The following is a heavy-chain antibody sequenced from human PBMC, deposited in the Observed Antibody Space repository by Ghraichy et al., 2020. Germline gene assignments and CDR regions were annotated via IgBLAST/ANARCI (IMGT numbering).Heavy chain of an antibody. CDR2: ISGSGDGT. D-gene: IGHD3-16*01. CDR1: GFTFRSYA. V-gene: IGHV3-23*01. Sequence: GGSLRLSCAASGFTFRSYAMTWVRQAPGKGLEWVSVISGSGDGTNYADSVKGRFTMSRDNSKNTLYLQMNSLRAEDTAIYYCAQVSIGDHMGVWGQGTTVTVSS. CDR3: AQVSIGDHMGV. J-gene: IGHJ6*02.